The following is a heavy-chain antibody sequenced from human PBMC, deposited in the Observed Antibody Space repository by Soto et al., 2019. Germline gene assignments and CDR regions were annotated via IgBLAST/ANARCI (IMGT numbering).Heavy chain of an antibody. J-gene: IGHJ6*02. CDR2: ISYDGSNK. CDR3: ARDGCTNGVCSPGPLLGYYGMDV. D-gene: IGHD2-8*01. CDR1: GFTFSSYA. Sequence: QVQLVESGGGVVQPGRSLRLSCAASGFTFSSYAMHWVRQAPGKGLEWVAVISYDGSNKYYADSVKGRFTISRDNSKNTLDLQMNSLRAEDTAVYYCARDGCTNGVCSPGPLLGYYGMDVWGQGTTVTVSS. V-gene: IGHV3-30-3*01.